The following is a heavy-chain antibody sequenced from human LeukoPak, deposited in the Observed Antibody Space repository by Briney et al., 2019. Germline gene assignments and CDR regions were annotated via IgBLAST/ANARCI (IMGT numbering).Heavy chain of an antibody. V-gene: IGHV3-48*04. Sequence: PGGSLRLSCAASGFTFSSYSMNWVRQAPGKGLEWVSYISSRSATIYYADSVKGRFTISRDNAKNTLYLQMNSLRAEDTAVYYCAREWNAFDIWGQGTMVTVSS. D-gene: IGHD1-1*01. CDR1: GFTFSSYS. CDR3: AREWNAFDI. J-gene: IGHJ3*02. CDR2: ISSRSATI.